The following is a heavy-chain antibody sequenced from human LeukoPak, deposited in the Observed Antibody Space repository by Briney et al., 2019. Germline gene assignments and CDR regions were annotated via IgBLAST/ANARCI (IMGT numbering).Heavy chain of an antibody. V-gene: IGHV3-21*01. CDR2: ITGDCKYI. J-gene: IGHJ4*02. CDR1: GFIFKTYT. CDR3: AREGNDYYYDQ. Sequence: GGSLRLSCAASGFIFKTYTMTWVRQAPGKGLEWVSSITGDCKYITYADSVKGRFTISRDNAKNSLYLQVTSLRGDDTATYYCAREGNDYYYDQWGQGTLVTVSP. D-gene: IGHD3-16*01.